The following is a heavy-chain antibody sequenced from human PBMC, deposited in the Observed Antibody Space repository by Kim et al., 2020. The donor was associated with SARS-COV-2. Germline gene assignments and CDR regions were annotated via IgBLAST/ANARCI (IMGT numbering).Heavy chain of an antibody. CDR2: IKQDGSEK. CDR1: GFTFSSYY. V-gene: IGHV3-7*03. D-gene: IGHD3-9*01. J-gene: IGHJ3*02. CDR3: AREGVNYDILTGYYTDDAFDI. Sequence: GGSLRLSCAVSGFTFSSYYMTWVRQAPGKGLEWVANIKQDGSEKFYVDSVKGRFTISRDNAKNSLYLQMNSLRAEDTAVYYCAREGVNYDILTGYYTDDAFDIWGQGTMVTVSS.